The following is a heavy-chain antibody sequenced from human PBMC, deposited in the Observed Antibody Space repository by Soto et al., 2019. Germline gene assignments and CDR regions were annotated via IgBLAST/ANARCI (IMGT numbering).Heavy chain of an antibody. V-gene: IGHV3-23*01. Sequence: LRLSCAASGFTFSSYAMSWVRQAPGKGLEWVSAISGSGGSTYYADSVKGRFTISRDNSKNTLYLQMNSLRAEDTAVYYCAKGVVGALYYFDYWGQGTLVTVSS. CDR3: AKGVVGALYYFDY. CDR2: ISGSGGST. CDR1: GFTFSSYA. J-gene: IGHJ4*02. D-gene: IGHD1-26*01.